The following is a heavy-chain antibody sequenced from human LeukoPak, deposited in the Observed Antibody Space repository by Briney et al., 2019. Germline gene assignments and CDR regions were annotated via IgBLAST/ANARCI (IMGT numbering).Heavy chain of an antibody. CDR3: ARDPNWGSGY. CDR2: IGTRGDGI. Sequence: VGSLRLSCAASGFTFSDYYMSWIRQAPGKALEWVSVIGTRGDGIHYADSVKGRFTISRDDSKNTLYLQMNSLRAEDTAVYYCARDPNWGSGYWGQGTLVTVSS. J-gene: IGHJ4*02. CDR1: GFTFSDYY. V-gene: IGHV3-11*01. D-gene: IGHD7-27*01.